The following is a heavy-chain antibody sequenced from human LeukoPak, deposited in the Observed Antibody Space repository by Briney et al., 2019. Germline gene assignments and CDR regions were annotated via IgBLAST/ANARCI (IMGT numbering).Heavy chain of an antibody. CDR2: IYYSGST. Sequence: SETLSLTCTVSGGSISSSSYYWGWIRQPPGKGLEWIGSIYYSGSTNYNPSLKSRVTISVDMPNNQFSLKMSSVTAADTAVYYCARTGDGYNYHNYYYMDVWGKGTTVTVTS. CDR1: GGSISSSSYY. D-gene: IGHD5-24*01. CDR3: ARTGDGYNYHNYYYMDV. V-gene: IGHV4-39*07. J-gene: IGHJ6*03.